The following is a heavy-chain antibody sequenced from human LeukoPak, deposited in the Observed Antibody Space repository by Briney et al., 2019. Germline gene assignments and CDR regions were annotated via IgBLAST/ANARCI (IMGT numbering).Heavy chain of an antibody. D-gene: IGHD6-19*01. J-gene: IGHJ4*02. V-gene: IGHV3-21*01. CDR2: ISSSSSYI. CDR3: ARDSSGWLRELDY. Sequence: GGSLRLSCAASGFTFSSYSMNWVRQAPGKGLEWVSSISSSSSYIYYVDSVKGRFTISRDNAKNSLYLQMNSLRAEDTAVYYCARDSSGWLRELDYWGQGTLVTVSS. CDR1: GFTFSSYS.